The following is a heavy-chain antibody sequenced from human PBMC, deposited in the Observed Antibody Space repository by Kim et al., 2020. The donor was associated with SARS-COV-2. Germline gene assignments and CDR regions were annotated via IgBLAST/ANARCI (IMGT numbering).Heavy chain of an antibody. CDR3: VKERTSGWYDFDY. CDR1: EGTSSSYA. J-gene: IGHJ4*02. CDR2: ISTNGGST. Sequence: GGYLRLSGADAEGTSSSYAMHWGRQAPGKGLEYVSAISTNGGSTYYADSVKDRFIISRDNSRNMLNLQMSSLRSEDTAVYYCVKERTSGWYDFDYWGQGTLVTVSS. V-gene: IGHV3-64D*06. D-gene: IGHD6-19*01.